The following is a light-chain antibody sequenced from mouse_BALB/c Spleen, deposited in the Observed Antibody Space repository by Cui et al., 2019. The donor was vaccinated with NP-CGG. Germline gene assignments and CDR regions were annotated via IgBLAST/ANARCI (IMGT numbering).Light chain of an antibody. CDR2: GTN. J-gene: IGLJ1*01. Sequence: QADVTQEPALTTSPGETVTLTCRSSTGAVTTSNYANWVQEKPDHLFTGLVGGTNNRVPGVPARFSGSLIGDKAALTITGAQTEDETIYFCALWYSNHWVFGGGTKLTVL. CDR1: TGAVTTSNY. CDR3: ALWYSNHWV. V-gene: IGLV1*01.